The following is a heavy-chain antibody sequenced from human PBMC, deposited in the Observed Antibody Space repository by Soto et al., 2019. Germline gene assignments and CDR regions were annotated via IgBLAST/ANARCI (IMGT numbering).Heavy chain of an antibody. CDR3: AREGGDSSGYLLGGMDV. Sequence: QVQLVQSGAEVKNPGSSVKVSCKASGGTFSSYAISWVRQAPGQGLEWMGGIIPIFGTANYAQKFEGRVTITADESTSTAYMELSSMRYEDTAVYYCAREGGDSSGYLLGGMDVWGQGTTVTVS. J-gene: IGHJ6*02. CDR1: GGTFSSYA. D-gene: IGHD6-19*01. CDR2: IIPIFGTA. V-gene: IGHV1-69*19.